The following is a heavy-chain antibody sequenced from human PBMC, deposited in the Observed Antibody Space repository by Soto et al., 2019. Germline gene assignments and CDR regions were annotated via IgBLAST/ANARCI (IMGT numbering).Heavy chain of an antibody. J-gene: IGHJ5*02. D-gene: IGHD6-6*01. V-gene: IGHV4-31*01. Sequence: QVQLQESGPGLVKPSQTLSLTCTVSGASMSSGGYYWTWIRQSPGKGLEWIGYIYYSGSTYYNPSLESLVAIPLHTSRSHFSLTLHSVTAADTAIYSCARARHNIFFDPWRQGTLVTVSS. CDR3: ARARHNIFFDP. CDR2: IYYSGST. CDR1: GASMSSGGYY.